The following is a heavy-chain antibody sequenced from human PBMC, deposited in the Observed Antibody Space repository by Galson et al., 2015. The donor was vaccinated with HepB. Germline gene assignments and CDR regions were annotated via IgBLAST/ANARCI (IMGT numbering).Heavy chain of an antibody. CDR1: GFTFSSYS. CDR3: ARDRQGILYYAKRGFDY. CDR2: ISSSSSTI. D-gene: IGHD2-8*01. V-gene: IGHV3-48*01. Sequence: SLRLSCAASGFTFSSYSMNWVRQAPGKGLEWVSYISSSSSTIYYADSVKGRFTISRDNAKNSLYLQMNSLRAEDTAVYYCARDRQGILYYAKRGFDYWGQGTLVTVSS. J-gene: IGHJ4*02.